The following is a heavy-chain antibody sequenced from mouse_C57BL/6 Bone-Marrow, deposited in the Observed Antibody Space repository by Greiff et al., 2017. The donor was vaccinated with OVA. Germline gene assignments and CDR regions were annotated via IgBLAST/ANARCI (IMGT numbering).Heavy chain of an antibody. D-gene: IGHD1-1*01. CDR1: GFSLSTFGMG. Sequence: QVTLKVCGPGILQPSQTLSLTCSFSGFSLSTFGMGVGWIRQPSGKGLEWLAHIWWDDDKYYNPALKSRLTISKDTSKNQVFLKIANVDTADTATYYCARIITTVVATSYYFDYWGQGTTLTVSS. CDR2: IWWDDDK. J-gene: IGHJ2*01. CDR3: ARIITTVVATSYYFDY. V-gene: IGHV8-8*01.